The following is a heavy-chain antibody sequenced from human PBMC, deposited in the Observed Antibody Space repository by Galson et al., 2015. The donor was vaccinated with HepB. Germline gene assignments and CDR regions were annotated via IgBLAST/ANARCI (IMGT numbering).Heavy chain of an antibody. Sequence: PALVKPTQTLTLTCTFSGFSFSTSGVTVGWIRQPPGKALEWLALIYWDDDTRYSPSLKSRLTITKDTSKNQVGLTMTNMDPVDTATYYCVHSGHSSSWYSTWFDPWGQGTLVTVSS. CDR3: VHSGHSSSWYSTWFDP. D-gene: IGHD6-13*01. CDR2: IYWDDDT. V-gene: IGHV2-5*02. J-gene: IGHJ5*02. CDR1: GFSFSTSGVT.